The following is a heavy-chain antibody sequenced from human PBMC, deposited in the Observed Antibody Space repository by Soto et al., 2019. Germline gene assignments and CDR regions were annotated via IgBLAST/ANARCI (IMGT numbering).Heavy chain of an antibody. CDR3: ARGMAEEQIFYYFDY. V-gene: IGHV4-59*08. D-gene: IGHD3-9*01. CDR1: GGSINSYY. CDR2: TYYSGST. Sequence: SSETLSLTCTVSGGSINSYYWSWIRQPPGKGLEWIGYTYYSGSTNYSPSLKSRVTISVDASKNQFSLKLSSVTAADTAVYYCARGMAEEQIFYYFDYWGQGALVTVSS. J-gene: IGHJ4*02.